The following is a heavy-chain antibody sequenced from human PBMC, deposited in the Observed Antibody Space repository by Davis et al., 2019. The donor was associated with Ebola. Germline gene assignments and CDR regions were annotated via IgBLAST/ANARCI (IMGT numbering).Heavy chain of an antibody. CDR1: GGSISSYY. D-gene: IGHD6-19*01. J-gene: IGHJ4*02. CDR3: ARAQYSSGWYSPPPYFDY. Sequence: MPSETLSLTCTVSGGSISSYYWSWIRQPPGKGLEWIGYIYYSGSTYYNPSLKSRVTISVDTSKNQFSLKLSSVTAADTAIYYCARAQYSSGWYSPPPYFDYWGQGTLVTVSS. V-gene: IGHV4-59*08. CDR2: IYYSGST.